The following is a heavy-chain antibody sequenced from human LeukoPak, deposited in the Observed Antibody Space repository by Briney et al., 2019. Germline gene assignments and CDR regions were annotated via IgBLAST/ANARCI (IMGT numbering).Heavy chain of an antibody. CDR3: ARGDEFDI. Sequence: SETLSLSCTVSGGSISSYYWSWIRQPAGKGLEWIARIYTSGSTTYNPPLKSRVTMSVDTSKKEFSLKLRTVTAADTAVYYCARGDEFDIWGHGTMVTVSS. CDR2: IYTSGST. D-gene: IGHD2-21*02. CDR1: GGSISSYY. J-gene: IGHJ3*02. V-gene: IGHV4-4*07.